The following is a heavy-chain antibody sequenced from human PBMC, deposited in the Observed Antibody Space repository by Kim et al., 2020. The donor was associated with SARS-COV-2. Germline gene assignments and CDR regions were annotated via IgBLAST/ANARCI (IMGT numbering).Heavy chain of an antibody. J-gene: IGHJ6*02. CDR2: ISGSGGST. Sequence: GGSLRLSCAASGFTFSSYAMSWVRQAPGKGLEWVSAISGSGGSTYYADSVKGRFTISRDNSKNTLYLQMNSLRAEDTAVYYCAKWGGLPPGVGMDVWGQGTTVTVSS. CDR3: AKWGGLPPGVGMDV. V-gene: IGHV3-23*01. D-gene: IGHD2-21*02. CDR1: GFTFSSYA.